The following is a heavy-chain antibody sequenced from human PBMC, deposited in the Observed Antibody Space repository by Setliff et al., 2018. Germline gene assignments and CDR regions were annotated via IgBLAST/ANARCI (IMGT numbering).Heavy chain of an antibody. J-gene: IGHJ4*02. Sequence: GGSLRLSCTASGFTFGHYNMNWVRQAPGKGLEWVSSISDTTNFIYYADSVKGRFTISRDTAKNSLYLQMNSLRAEDSAVYYCASYYYGSGSSYIPPHFDYLGLGTLVTVSS. CDR1: GFTFGHYN. D-gene: IGHD3-10*01. CDR2: ISDTTNFI. CDR3: ASYYYGSGSSYIPPHFDY. V-gene: IGHV3-21*01.